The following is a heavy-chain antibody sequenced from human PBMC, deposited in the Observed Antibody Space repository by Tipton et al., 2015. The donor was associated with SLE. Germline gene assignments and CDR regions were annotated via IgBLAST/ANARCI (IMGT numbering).Heavy chain of an antibody. D-gene: IGHD3-9*01. CDR1: GGSISSTSYY. V-gene: IGHV4-39*07. J-gene: IGHJ4*02. Sequence: TLSLTCTVSGGSISSTSYYWGWIRLPPGKGLEWIGNIYYSGSTYHNPSLKSRVTISVDTSKNQFSLKVTSVTVADTAVYYCVRHRGYFPVSDYIDSWGQGPLIPVSS. CDR3: VRHRGYFPVSDYIDS. CDR2: IYYSGST.